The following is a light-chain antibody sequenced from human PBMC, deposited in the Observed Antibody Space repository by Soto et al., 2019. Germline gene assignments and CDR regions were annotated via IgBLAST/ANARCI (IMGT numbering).Light chain of an antibody. V-gene: IGLV2-23*01. J-gene: IGLJ3*02. CDR2: EGS. Sequence: QSALTQPASVSGSPGQSITISCTGTSSDVGSYNLVSWYQQHPGEAPKLMIYEGSKRPSGVSNRFSGSKSVNTASLTISGLQAEDEADYYCCSYADSSTWVFGGGTKVTVL. CDR1: SSDVGSYNL. CDR3: CSYADSSTWV.